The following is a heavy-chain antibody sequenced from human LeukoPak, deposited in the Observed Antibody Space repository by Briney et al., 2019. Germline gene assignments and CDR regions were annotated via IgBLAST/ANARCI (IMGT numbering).Heavy chain of an antibody. D-gene: IGHD5-18*01. CDR3: ARDRGGYSYGGVDY. CDR2: TSSSSTYT. V-gene: IGHV3-21*01. J-gene: IGHJ4*02. CDR1: GFTFSSYS. Sequence: GGSLRLSCAASGFTFSSYSMNWVRQAPGKGLEWVSYTSSSSTYTYYADLVKGRFTISRDNAKNSLYLQMNSLRAEDTAVYYCARDRGGYSYGGVDYWGQGTLVTVSS.